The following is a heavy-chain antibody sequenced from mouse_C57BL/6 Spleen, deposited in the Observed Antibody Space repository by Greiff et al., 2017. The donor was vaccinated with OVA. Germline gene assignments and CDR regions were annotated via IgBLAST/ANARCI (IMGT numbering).Heavy chain of an antibody. CDR2: ISDGGSYT. D-gene: IGHD2-3*01. V-gene: IGHV5-4*03. CDR3: ARVGTTLFDY. CDR1: GFTFSSYA. J-gene: IGHJ2*01. Sequence: EVKLMESGGGLVKPGGSLKLSCAASGFTFSSYAMSWVRQTPEKRLEWVATISDGGSYTYYPDNVKGRFTISRDNAKNNLYLQMSHLKSEDTAMYYCARVGTTLFDYWGQGTTLTVSS.